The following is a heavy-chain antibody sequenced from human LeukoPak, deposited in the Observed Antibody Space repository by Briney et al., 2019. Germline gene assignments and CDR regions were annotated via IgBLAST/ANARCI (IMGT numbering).Heavy chain of an antibody. V-gene: IGHV3-30*02. J-gene: IGHJ4*02. Sequence: GGSLRLSCAASGFTFSSYGMHWVRQAPGKGLEWVAFIRYDGSNKYYADSAKGRFTISRDNSKNTLYLQMNSLRAEDTAVYYCAKHGLPLVVISAPLDYWGQGTLVTVAS. CDR1: GFTFSSYG. CDR3: AKHGLPLVVISAPLDY. D-gene: IGHD2-15*01. CDR2: IRYDGSNK.